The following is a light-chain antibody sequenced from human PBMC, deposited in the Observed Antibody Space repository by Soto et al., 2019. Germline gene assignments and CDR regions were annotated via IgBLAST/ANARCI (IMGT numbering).Light chain of an antibody. V-gene: IGKV3-20*01. J-gene: IGKJ1*01. CDR1: RSLRNSY. Sequence: EVVLTQSPDTLSLSPGETATLSCRASRSLRNSYVAWYQQRPGQAPRLLIYGATFRATGIPDRFTGRGSGTDFTLSISTLDPEDFAVYYCQQYVNSPRTLGQGTKVDSK. CDR2: GAT. CDR3: QQYVNSPRT.